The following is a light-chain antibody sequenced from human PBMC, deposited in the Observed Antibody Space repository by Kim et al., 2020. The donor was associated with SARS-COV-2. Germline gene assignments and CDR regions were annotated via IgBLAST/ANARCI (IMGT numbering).Light chain of an antibody. CDR3: QQYDDWPPWT. J-gene: IGKJ1*01. V-gene: IGKV3-15*01. CDR2: DAS. Sequence: SPGEPATLSCRASQSVNNKVAWYQQKPGQAPRLLIYDASTRATGIPARFSGSGSGRDFTLTISSLQSEDLAVYHCQQYDDWPPWTFGQGTKVDIK. CDR1: QSVNNK.